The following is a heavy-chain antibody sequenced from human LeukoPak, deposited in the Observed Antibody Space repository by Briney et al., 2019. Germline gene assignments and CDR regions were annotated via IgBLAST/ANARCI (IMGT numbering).Heavy chain of an antibody. J-gene: IGHJ4*02. Sequence: GGSLRLSCAASGFTFSSYSMNWVRQAPGKGLEWVSYISSSSSTIYYADSVKGRFTISRDNAKNSLYLQMNSLRAEDTAVYCCARDVYYYDSSAFGDYWGQGTLATVSS. CDR1: GFTFSSYS. D-gene: IGHD3-22*01. CDR2: ISSSSSTI. CDR3: ARDVYYYDSSAFGDY. V-gene: IGHV3-48*04.